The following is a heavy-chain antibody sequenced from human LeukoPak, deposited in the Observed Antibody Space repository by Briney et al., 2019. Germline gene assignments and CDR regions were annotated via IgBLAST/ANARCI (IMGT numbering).Heavy chain of an antibody. CDR3: AKASGYCSSTSCYYFWYFQH. D-gene: IGHD2-2*01. J-gene: IGHJ1*01. V-gene: IGHV3-23*01. Sequence: GASLRLSCAASGVTFSIYAMSWVRQAPGKGVEWVSGISGSGGGTYYADSAKGRFTITRDNSKNTLYLQMNSLRAEDTAVYDCAKASGYCSSTSCYYFWYFQHWGQGTLVTVSS. CDR2: ISGSGGGT. CDR1: GVTFSIYA.